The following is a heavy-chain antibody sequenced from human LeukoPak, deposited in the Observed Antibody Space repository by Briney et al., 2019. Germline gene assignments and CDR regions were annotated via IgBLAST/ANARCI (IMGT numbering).Heavy chain of an antibody. V-gene: IGHV3-21*04. CDR3: AKDSDYDILTGYYPATSKDAFDI. D-gene: IGHD3-9*01. Sequence: GGSLRLSCAASGFTFSSYSMNWVRQAPGKVLEWVSSISSSSSYIYYADSVRGRFTISRDNAKNSLYLQMNSLRAEDTALYYCAKDSDYDILTGYYPATSKDAFDIWGQGTMVTVSS. CDR2: ISSSSSYI. CDR1: GFTFSSYS. J-gene: IGHJ3*02.